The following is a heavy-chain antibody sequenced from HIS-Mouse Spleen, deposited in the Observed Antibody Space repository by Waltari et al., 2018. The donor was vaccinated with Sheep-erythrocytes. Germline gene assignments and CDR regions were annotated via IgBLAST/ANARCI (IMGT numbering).Heavy chain of an antibody. D-gene: IGHD1-26*01. CDR1: GLTFSSSA. CDR3: ARVSAGELKYYFDY. J-gene: IGHJ4*02. V-gene: IGHV3-30*04. CDR2: ISYDGSNK. Sequence: QVQLVESGGGVVQPGRSLRLSCAASGLTFSSSAMHWVRQAPGKGLEWVAVISYDGSNKYYADSVKGRFTISRDNSKNTLYLQMNSLRAEDTAVYYCARVSAGELKYYFDYWGQGTLVTVSS.